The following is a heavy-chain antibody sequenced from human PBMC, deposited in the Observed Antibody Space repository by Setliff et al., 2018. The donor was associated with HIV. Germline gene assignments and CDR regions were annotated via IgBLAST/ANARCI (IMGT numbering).Heavy chain of an antibody. Sequence: SSETLSLTCTVSGGSISSGSYYWSWIRQPAGKGLEWIGNIYHVGRAFYSPSLESRVSISVDTSKNQFSLRLTSVTAADTAVYYCARYKCINFACVGFDIWGQGTVVTVSS. V-gene: IGHV4-39*07. J-gene: IGHJ3*02. CDR2: IYHVGRA. CDR3: ARYKCINFACVGFDI. CDR1: GGSISSGSYY. D-gene: IGHD3-9*01.